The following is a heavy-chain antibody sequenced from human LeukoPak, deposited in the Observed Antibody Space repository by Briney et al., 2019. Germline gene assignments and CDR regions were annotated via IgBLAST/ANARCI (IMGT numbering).Heavy chain of an antibody. CDR1: GGSISSYY. V-gene: IGHV4-39*01. CDR3: QIVVVPAPENYYFDY. D-gene: IGHD2-2*01. CDR2: IYYSGST. J-gene: IGHJ4*02. Sequence: PSETLSLTCTVSGGSISSYYWGWIRQPPGKGLEWIGGIYYSGSTYYNPSLKSRVTISVDTSKNQFSLKLSPVTAADTAVYYCQIVVVPAPENYYFDYWGQGTLVTVSS.